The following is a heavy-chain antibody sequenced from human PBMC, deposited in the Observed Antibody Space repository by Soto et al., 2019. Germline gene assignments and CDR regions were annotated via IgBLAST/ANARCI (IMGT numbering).Heavy chain of an antibody. D-gene: IGHD3-16*02. CDR3: TTDQSVYHYIWGSYPHTDY. J-gene: IGHJ4*02. V-gene: IGHV3-15*01. CDR2: IKRKTDGGTT. CDR1: GFTFSNAW. Sequence: EVQLVESEGGLVKPGGSLRLSCAASGFTFSNAWMNWVRQAPGKGLEWVGRIKRKTDGGTTDYAAPVKGRFTISRDDSKNTLYLQMNSLKTEDTAVYYCTTDQSVYHYIWGSYPHTDYWGQGTLVTVSS.